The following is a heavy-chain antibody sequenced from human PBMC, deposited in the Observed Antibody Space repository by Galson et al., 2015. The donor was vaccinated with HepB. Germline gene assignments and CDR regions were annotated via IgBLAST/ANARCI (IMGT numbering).Heavy chain of an antibody. Sequence: SVKVSCKASGYTFTGYYMHWVRQAPGQGLEWMGWINPNSGGTNYAQKFQGRVTMTRDTSISTAYMELSRLRSDDTAVYYCARGVGATVAEYFQHWGQGTLVTVSS. D-gene: IGHD1-26*01. CDR3: ARGVGATVAEYFQH. J-gene: IGHJ1*01. CDR1: GYTFTGYY. V-gene: IGHV1-2*02. CDR2: INPNSGGT.